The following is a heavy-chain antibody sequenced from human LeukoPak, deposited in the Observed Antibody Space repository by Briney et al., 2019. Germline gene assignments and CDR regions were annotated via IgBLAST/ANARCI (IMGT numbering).Heavy chain of an antibody. CDR2: INPSGGST. D-gene: IGHD2-2*01. V-gene: IGHV1-46*01. J-gene: IGHJ4*02. Sequence: ASVKVSCKASGYTFTSYYMHWVRQAPGQGLEWMGIINPSGGSTSYAQKFQGRVTMTRDTSTSTAYMELSSLRAEDTAVYYCARDLFTSDFFDTWGQGTLVTVSS. CDR3: ARDLFTSDFFDT. CDR1: GYTFTSYY.